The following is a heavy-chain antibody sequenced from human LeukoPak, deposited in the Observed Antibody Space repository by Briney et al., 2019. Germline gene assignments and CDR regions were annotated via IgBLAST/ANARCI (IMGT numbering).Heavy chain of an antibody. V-gene: IGHV4-59*08. Sequence: SETLSLTCSVSGGSISSYYWSWIRQPPGKVLEWIGDIYYGGSTNYNPSLKSRVTISVDTSKNQFSLRLSSVTAADTAVYYSARLASGSYGPLTPFDYWGQGTLVTVSS. CDR3: ARLASGSYGPLTPFDY. CDR2: IYYGGST. CDR1: GGSISSYY. D-gene: IGHD1-26*01. J-gene: IGHJ4*02.